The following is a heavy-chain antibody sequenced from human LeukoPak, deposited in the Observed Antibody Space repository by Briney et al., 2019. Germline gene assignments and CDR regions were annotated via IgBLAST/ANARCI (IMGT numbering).Heavy chain of an antibody. CDR3: ARDSTLRAFDI. Sequence: SETLSLTCTVSGGSISSYYWSWIRQPPGKGLEWIGYIYYSGSTNYNPSLKSRVTISIDTSKNQFSLKLSSVTAADTAVYYCARDSTLRAFDIWGQGTMVTVSS. CDR2: IYYSGST. CDR1: GGSISSYY. J-gene: IGHJ3*02. V-gene: IGHV4-59*01.